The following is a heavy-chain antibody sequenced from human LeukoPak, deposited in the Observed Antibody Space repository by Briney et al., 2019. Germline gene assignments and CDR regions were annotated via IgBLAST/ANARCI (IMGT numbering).Heavy chain of an antibody. CDR3: ARADDILTGYYPIDY. CDR1: GYTFTGYY. J-gene: IGHJ4*02. CDR2: INPNSGGS. D-gene: IGHD3-9*01. Sequence: GASVKVSCKASGYTFTGYYMHWVRQAPGQGLEWMGWINPNSGGSNYAQKFQGRVTMTRDTSISTAYMELSRLRSDDTAVYYCARADDILTGYYPIDYWGQGTLVTVSS. V-gene: IGHV1-2*02.